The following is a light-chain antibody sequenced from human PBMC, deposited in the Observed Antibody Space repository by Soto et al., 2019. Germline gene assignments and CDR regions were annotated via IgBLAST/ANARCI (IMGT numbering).Light chain of an antibody. CDR3: CSYAGSSTPYV. V-gene: IGLV2-23*01. Sequence: QSVLTQPASVSGSPGQSITISCTGTSSEVGSYNPVSWYQQHPGKAPKFMIYEDNKRPSGVSNRFSGSKSGNTASLTISGLQAEDEADYYCCSYAGSSTPYVFGSGTKVTVL. CDR2: EDN. CDR1: SSEVGSYNP. J-gene: IGLJ1*01.